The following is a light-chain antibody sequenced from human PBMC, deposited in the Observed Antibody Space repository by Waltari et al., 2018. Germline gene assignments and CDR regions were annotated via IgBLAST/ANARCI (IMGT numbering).Light chain of an antibody. CDR1: QSLVHSDGKTY. Sequence: DVVMTQSPLPLPVPLGQPAAISCRARQSLVHSDGKTYLNWFQQRPGQSPRRLIYQVSNRDSGVPDRFSGRGSGTDFTLKISRVEAEDVGVYYCMQATHWPLTFGQGTKLEIK. V-gene: IGKV2-30*02. J-gene: IGKJ1*01. CDR3: MQATHWPLT. CDR2: QVS.